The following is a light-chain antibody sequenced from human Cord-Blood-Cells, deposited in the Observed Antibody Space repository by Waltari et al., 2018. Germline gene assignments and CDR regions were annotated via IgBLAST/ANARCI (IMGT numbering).Light chain of an antibody. CDR2: GAA. CDR3: QQYGSSPYT. J-gene: IGKJ2*01. CDR1: QGVSSSY. V-gene: IGKV3-20*01. Sequence: ELVLTQSPCTPSLSQGEGATISCRASQGVSSSYLAWYQQKPGQATRLLIYGAASRATGIPDRFSGSGSGTDFTLTISRLEPEDFAVYYCQQYGSSPYTFGQGTKLEIK.